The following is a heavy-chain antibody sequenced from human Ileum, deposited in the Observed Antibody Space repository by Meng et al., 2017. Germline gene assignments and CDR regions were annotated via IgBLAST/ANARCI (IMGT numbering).Heavy chain of an antibody. D-gene: IGHD1-26*01. CDR2: VKSGNGST. CDR1: GYCFTGHF. V-gene: IGHV1-3*01. Sequence: LVWSGVVLKKLGGSMKVLCKACGYCFTGHFLLWVPRARGSRFAWMGCVKSGNGSTDYLQTFRGRVTITRDISATTAYMEMSSLEYEDTAVYYCARGKDSGSWTIDYWGQGTLVTVSS. CDR3: ARGKDSGSWTIDY. J-gene: IGHJ4*02.